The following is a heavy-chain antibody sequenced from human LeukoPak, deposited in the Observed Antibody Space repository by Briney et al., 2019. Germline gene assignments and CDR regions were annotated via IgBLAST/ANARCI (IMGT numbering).Heavy chain of an antibody. J-gene: IGHJ3*02. Sequence: AESLKISCRGSGCTFIDYWLGWGRRKPGKGLEWMGIIDPRESDTKDNPSFQGQVTLTADKSTNTAYLQWSSLKASDSAMYYCARHYKERTYFTAFDIWGQGTLVTVAS. D-gene: IGHD3-10*01. CDR1: GCTFIDYW. V-gene: IGHV5-51*01. CDR3: ARHYKERTYFTAFDI. CDR2: IDPRESDT.